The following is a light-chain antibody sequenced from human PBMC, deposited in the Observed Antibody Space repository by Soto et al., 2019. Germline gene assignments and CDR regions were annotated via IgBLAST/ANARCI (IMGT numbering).Light chain of an antibody. CDR1: QSVSSSY. CDR2: GAS. V-gene: IGKV3-20*01. Sequence: EIVLTQSPGTLSLSPGERATLSCRASQSVSSSYLAWYQQKPGQAPRLLIYGASSRATGIPDRFSRSGSGTDFTLTISRLEPEDFAVYYCQQYGSSGYTFGQGTKLEIK. J-gene: IGKJ2*01. CDR3: QQYGSSGYT.